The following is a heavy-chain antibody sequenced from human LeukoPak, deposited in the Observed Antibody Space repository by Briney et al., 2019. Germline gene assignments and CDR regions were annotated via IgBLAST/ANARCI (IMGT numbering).Heavy chain of an antibody. V-gene: IGHV4-38-2*02. CDR3: ARDIGAAAGTGDY. CDR1: GYSISSGYY. D-gene: IGHD6-13*01. CDR2: IYHSGST. J-gene: IGHJ4*02. Sequence: PSETLSLTCTVSGYSISSGYYWGWIRQPPGKGLEWIGSIYHSGSTYYNPSLKSRVTISVDTSKNQFSLKLSSVTAADTAVYYCARDIGAAAGTGDYWGQGTLVTVSS.